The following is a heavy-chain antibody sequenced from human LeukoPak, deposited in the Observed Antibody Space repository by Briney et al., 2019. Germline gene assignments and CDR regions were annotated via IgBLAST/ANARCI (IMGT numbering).Heavy chain of an antibody. D-gene: IGHD3-22*01. CDR2: ISSSSSYI. CDR3: ARGGSDSRGYYIYYFDY. V-gene: IGHV3-21*01. Sequence: GGSLRLSCAASGFTFSSYSMNWVRQAPGKGLEWVSSISSSSSYIYYADSVKGRFTISRDNAKNSLYLQMNSLGAEDTAVYYCARGGSDSRGYYIYYFDYWGQGTLVTVSS. J-gene: IGHJ4*02. CDR1: GFTFSSYS.